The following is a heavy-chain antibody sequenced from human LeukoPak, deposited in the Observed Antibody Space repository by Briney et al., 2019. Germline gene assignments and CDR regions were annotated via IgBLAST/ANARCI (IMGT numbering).Heavy chain of an antibody. V-gene: IGHV5-51*01. CDR3: ARHQRGYCTNGVCSSPYYFDY. Sequence: GESLQISCKGSGYSFTSYWIGWVRQMPGKGLEWMGIIYPGDSDTRYSPSFQGQVTISADKSISTAYLQWSSLKASDTAMYYCARHQRGYCTNGVCSSPYYFDYWGQGTLVTVSS. CDR1: GYSFTSYW. J-gene: IGHJ4*02. CDR2: IYPGDSDT. D-gene: IGHD2-8*01.